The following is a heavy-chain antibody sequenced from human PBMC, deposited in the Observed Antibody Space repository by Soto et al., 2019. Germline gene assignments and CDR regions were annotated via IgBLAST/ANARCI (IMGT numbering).Heavy chain of an antibody. V-gene: IGHV1-2*06. D-gene: IGHD6-6*01. CDR1: GYTFTGYY. Sequence: ASVKVSCKTSGYTFTGYYLNWVRQAPGRGLEWVGRINPKTGDTNNAQKFQGRVTMTTDTSISTGYMELSGLKSDDTAVYYCVTGDHLVRWGQGTRVTVSS. CDR3: VTGDHLVR. J-gene: IGHJ4*02. CDR2: INPKTGDT.